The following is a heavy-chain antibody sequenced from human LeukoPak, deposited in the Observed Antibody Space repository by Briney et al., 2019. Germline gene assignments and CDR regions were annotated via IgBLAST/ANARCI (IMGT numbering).Heavy chain of an antibody. CDR1: GFTFSNAW. Sequence: GGSLRLSCAASGFTFSNAWMSWVRQGPGKGLEWVGRIKSKTDGGTTDYAAPVKVRFTISRDDSKNTLYLQMNSLKTEDTAVYYCTTQRSRITMVRGVIRSDHWGQGTLVTVSS. CDR3: TTQRSRITMVRGVIRSDH. J-gene: IGHJ4*02. V-gene: IGHV3-15*01. CDR2: IKSKTDGGTT. D-gene: IGHD3-10*01.